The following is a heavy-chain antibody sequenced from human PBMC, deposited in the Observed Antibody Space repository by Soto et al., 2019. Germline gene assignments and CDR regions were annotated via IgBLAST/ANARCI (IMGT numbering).Heavy chain of an antibody. CDR1: GFTFSSYG. J-gene: IGHJ4*02. CDR2: IWYDGSNK. V-gene: IGHV3-33*01. D-gene: IGHD5-18*01. CDR3: ARGGYSYGPDY. Sequence: GGSLRLSCAASGFTFSSYGMHWVRQAPGKGLEWVAVIWYDGSNKYYADSVKGRFTISRDNSKDTLYLQMNSLRAEDTAVYYCARGGYSYGPDYWGQGTLVTVSS.